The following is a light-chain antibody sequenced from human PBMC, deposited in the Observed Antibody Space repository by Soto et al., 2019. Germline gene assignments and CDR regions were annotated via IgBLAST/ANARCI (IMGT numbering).Light chain of an antibody. Sequence: QSVLTQPRSVSGSPGQSVTISCTGSGRDVGSYNYVSWYQQHPGKAPKLILFDVDKRPSGVPDRISGSKSANTASLTISGLQAEDEADYYCCSYAGTSTIVFGTGTKVTV. CDR1: GRDVGSYNY. V-gene: IGLV2-11*01. CDR2: DVD. J-gene: IGLJ1*01. CDR3: CSYAGTSTIV.